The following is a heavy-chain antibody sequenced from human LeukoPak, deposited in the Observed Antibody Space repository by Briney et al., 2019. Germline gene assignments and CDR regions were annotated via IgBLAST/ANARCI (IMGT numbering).Heavy chain of an antibody. CDR2: IYYSGST. CDR3: AREPYSSSWYAFDY. CDR1: GGSISSYY. D-gene: IGHD6-13*01. Sequence: SETLSLTCTVSGGSISSYYWSWIRQPPGKGLEWIGYIYYSGSTNYNPSLKSRVTISVDTSKNQFSLKLSSVTAADTAVYYCAREPYSSSWYAFDYWGQGTLVTVSS. V-gene: IGHV4-59*12. J-gene: IGHJ4*02.